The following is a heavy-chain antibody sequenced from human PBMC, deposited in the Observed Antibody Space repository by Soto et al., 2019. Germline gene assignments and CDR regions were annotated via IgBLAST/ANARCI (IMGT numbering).Heavy chain of an antibody. D-gene: IGHD5-12*01. V-gene: IGHV3-9*01. Sequence: EVQLIESGGGWVQPGTSLRVSCAASGFTFHEYAMHWVRQAPGKGLEWVSGISSDGDTIAYADSVQGRFTVFRDNAKNSLYLQMNSLRAEDTALYYCTKGGYALIYYFGMDGWGQGTTVTVSS. CDR3: TKGGYALIYYFGMDG. J-gene: IGHJ6*02. CDR2: ISSDGDTI. CDR1: GFTFHEYA.